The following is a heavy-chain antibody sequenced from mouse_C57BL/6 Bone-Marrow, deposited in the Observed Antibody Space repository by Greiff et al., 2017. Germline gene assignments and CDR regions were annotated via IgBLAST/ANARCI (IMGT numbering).Heavy chain of an antibody. CDR2: IDPNSGGT. CDR1: GYTFTSYW. D-gene: IGHD2-4*01. Sequence: QVHVKQPGAELVKPGASVKLSCKASGYTFTSYWMHWVKQRPGRGLEWIGRIDPNSGGTKYNEKFKSKATLTVDKPSSTAYMQLSSLTSEESAVYYCARGRLRQDYWGQGTTLTVSS. CDR3: ARGRLRQDY. J-gene: IGHJ2*01. V-gene: IGHV1-72*01.